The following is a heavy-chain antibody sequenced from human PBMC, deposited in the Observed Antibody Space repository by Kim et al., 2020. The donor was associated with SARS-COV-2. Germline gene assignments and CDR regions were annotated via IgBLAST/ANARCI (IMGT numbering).Heavy chain of an antibody. V-gene: IGHV3-33*05. CDR2: ISYDEKNT. CDR3: ARISFGDAPTY. CDR1: GFTLDRYG. J-gene: IGHJ4*02. D-gene: IGHD4-17*01. Sequence: GGSLRLSCAVSGFTLDRYGMHWVRQAPGEGLEWVAVISYDEKNTYYGDSVKGRFTISRDNSKNILFLQMNSLRVEDTAMYYCARISFGDAPTYWGRGTQVSVSS.